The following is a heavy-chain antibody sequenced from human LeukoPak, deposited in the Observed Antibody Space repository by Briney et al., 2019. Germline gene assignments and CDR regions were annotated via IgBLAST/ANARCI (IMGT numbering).Heavy chain of an antibody. J-gene: IGHJ6*02. V-gene: IGHV3-21*01. Sequence: GGSLRLSCAASGFTFSSYSMNWVRQAPGKGLEWVSSISSSSSYIYYADSVKGRFTISRDNAKNSLYLQMNSLRAEDTAVHYCARDIRVEGSSWYLEVYYYYYGMDVWGQGTTVTVSS. CDR2: ISSSSSYI. CDR3: ARDIRVEGSSWYLEVYYYYYGMDV. CDR1: GFTFSSYS. D-gene: IGHD6-13*01.